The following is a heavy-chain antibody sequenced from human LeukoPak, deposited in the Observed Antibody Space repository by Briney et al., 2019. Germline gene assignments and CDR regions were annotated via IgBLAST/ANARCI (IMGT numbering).Heavy chain of an antibody. CDR1: GYTFTSYG. J-gene: IGHJ4*02. CDR2: ISAYNGST. Sequence: ASVKVSCKASGYTFTSYGISWVRQAPGQGLEWMGWISAYNGSTNYAQKLQGRVTVTTDTSTSTADMELRSLRSDDTAVYYCARILLGQQSDYWGQGTLVTVSS. V-gene: IGHV1-18*01. CDR3: ARILLGQQSDY. D-gene: IGHD6-13*01.